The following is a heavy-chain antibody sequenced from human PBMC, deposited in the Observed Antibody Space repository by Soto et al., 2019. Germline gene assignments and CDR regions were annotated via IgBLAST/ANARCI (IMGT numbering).Heavy chain of an antibody. V-gene: IGHV1-18*01. J-gene: IGHJ4*02. CDR1: GYTFSRYG. CDR3: GRDNSSFPAF. D-gene: IGHD2-2*01. Sequence: ASVKVSCKTSGYTFSRYGRSWVRQAPGQGLEWMGWISPFNGNTNYAHNFRGKITMTTDTSTNTAYWEARSLTYDDTAVCVCGRDNSSFPAFWGQGTLAPVSS. CDR2: ISPFNGNT.